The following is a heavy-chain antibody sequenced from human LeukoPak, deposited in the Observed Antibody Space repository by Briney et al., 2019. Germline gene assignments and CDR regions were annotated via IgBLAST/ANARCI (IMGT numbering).Heavy chain of an antibody. D-gene: IGHD1-26*01. CDR1: GFTFSSYS. V-gene: IGHV3-21*01. CDR2: ISSSSSYI. Sequence: GGSLRLSCAASGFTFSSYSMNWVRQAPGKGLEWVSSISSSSSYIYYADSVKGRFTISRDNAKNSLYLQMNSLRAEDTAVYYCARTKLLGFTYSGSYLDYWGQGTLVTVSS. J-gene: IGHJ4*02. CDR3: ARTKLLGFTYSGSYLDY.